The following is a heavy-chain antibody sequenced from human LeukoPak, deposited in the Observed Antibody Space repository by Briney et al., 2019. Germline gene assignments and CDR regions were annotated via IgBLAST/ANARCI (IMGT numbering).Heavy chain of an antibody. CDR1: GYTFTGYY. CDR3: AKRNCGGGGRRRQNLFGP. Sequence: GASVKVSCKASGYTFTGYYMHWVRQAPGQGLEWMGWITPNSGGTNYAQKFQGRVTMTRDTSISTAYMELSRLRSDDTAVYYCAKRNCGGGGRRRQNLFGPWGQGTLVTVSS. V-gene: IGHV1-2*02. D-gene: IGHD2-21*01. J-gene: IGHJ5*01. CDR2: ITPNSGGT.